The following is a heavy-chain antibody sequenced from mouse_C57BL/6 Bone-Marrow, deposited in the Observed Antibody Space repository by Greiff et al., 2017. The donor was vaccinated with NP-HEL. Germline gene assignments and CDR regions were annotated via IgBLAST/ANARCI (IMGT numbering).Heavy chain of an antibody. V-gene: IGHV1-74*01. CDR2: IHPSDSDT. D-gene: IGHD2-3*01. Sequence: VQLQQPGAELVKPGASVKVSCKASGYTFTSYWMHWVKQRPGQGLEWIGRIHPSDSDTNYNQKFKGKATLTVDKSSSTAYMRLSSLTSEDSAVYYCAIYDGTDWYFDVWGTGTTVTVSS. CDR3: AIYDGTDWYFDV. CDR1: GYTFTSYW. J-gene: IGHJ1*03.